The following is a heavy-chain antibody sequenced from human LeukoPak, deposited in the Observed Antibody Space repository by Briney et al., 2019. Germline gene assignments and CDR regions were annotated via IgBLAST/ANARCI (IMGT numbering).Heavy chain of an antibody. V-gene: IGHV4-59*01. CDR1: GGSISSYY. CDR3: AREAPYYDFWSGYWAYYGMDV. D-gene: IGHD3-3*01. J-gene: IGHJ6*02. Sequence: SETLSLTCTVSGGSISSYYWSWIRQPPGKGLEWIGYIYYSGSTNYNPSLKSRVTISVDTSKNQFSLKLSSVTAADTAVYYCAREAPYYDFWSGYWAYYGMDVWGQGTTVTVSS. CDR2: IYYSGST.